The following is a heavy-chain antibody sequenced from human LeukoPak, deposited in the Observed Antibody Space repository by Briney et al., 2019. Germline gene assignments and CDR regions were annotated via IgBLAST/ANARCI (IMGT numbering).Heavy chain of an antibody. CDR1: GFTFSSYG. V-gene: IGHV3-33*01. CDR2: IWYDGSNK. Sequence: GGSLRLSCAASGFTFSSYGMHWVRQAPGKGLEWVAVIWYDGSNKYYADSVKGRFTISRDNSKNTLYLQMNSLRAEDTAVYYCARAAGSGSQRYYYYGMDVWGQGTTVTVSS. J-gene: IGHJ6*02. D-gene: IGHD3-10*01. CDR3: ARAAGSGSQRYYYYGMDV.